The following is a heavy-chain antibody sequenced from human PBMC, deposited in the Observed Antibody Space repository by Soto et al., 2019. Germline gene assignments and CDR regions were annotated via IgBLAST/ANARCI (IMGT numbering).Heavy chain of an antibody. J-gene: IGHJ4*02. V-gene: IGHV1-8*01. Sequence: ASVKVSCKASGYTFTSYDINWVRQATGQGLEWMGWMNPNSGNTGYAQKFQGRVTMTRNTSISTAYMELSSLRSEDTAVYYCAGKEVYCSGGSCYHETFDYWGQGTLVTVSS. D-gene: IGHD2-15*01. CDR2: MNPNSGNT. CDR3: AGKEVYCSGGSCYHETFDY. CDR1: GYTFTSYD.